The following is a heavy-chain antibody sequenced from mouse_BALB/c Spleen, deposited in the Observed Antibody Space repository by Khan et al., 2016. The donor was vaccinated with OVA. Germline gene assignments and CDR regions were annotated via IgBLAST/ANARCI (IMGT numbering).Heavy chain of an antibody. J-gene: IGHJ3*01. CDR1: GYAFTDYE. V-gene: IGHV9-1*02. Sequence: QIQLVQSGPELKKPGETVKISCKASGYAFTDYEMNWVKQAPGKALKWMGWINTYTGEPTYADDFRGRFAFSLETSASTDSLRINNLKNEDIATYFCARGLNYYGSGFAYWGQGTLVTVSA. CDR2: INTYTGEP. CDR3: ARGLNYYGSGFAY. D-gene: IGHD1-1*02.